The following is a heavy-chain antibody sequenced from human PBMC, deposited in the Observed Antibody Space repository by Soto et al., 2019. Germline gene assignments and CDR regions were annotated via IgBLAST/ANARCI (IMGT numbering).Heavy chain of an antibody. CDR3: AREKREGARTYYFDY. J-gene: IGHJ4*02. V-gene: IGHV1-18*01. CDR2: ISAYNGNT. Sequence: QVQLVQSGAEVKKPGASVKVSCKASGYTFTSYVISWVRQAPGQGLEWMGWISAYNGNTNYAQKLQGRVTMTKDTSTSTAYMELRSLRSDDTAVYYCAREKREGARTYYFDYWGQGTLVTVSS. D-gene: IGHD6-6*01. CDR1: GYTFTSYV.